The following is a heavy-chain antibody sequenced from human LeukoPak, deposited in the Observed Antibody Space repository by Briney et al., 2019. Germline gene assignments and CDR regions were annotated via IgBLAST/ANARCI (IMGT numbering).Heavy chain of an antibody. CDR2: ISSSSSTI. V-gene: IGHV3-48*04. CDR1: GFTFSSYS. D-gene: IGHD3-22*01. J-gene: IGHJ6*02. Sequence: GGSLRLSCAASGFTFSSYSMNWVRQAPGKGLEWVSYISSSSSTIYYADSVKGRFTISRDNAKNSLYLQMNSLRAEDTAVYYCAKIRVITSAYYYGMDVWGQGTTVVVSS. CDR3: AKIRVITSAYYYGMDV.